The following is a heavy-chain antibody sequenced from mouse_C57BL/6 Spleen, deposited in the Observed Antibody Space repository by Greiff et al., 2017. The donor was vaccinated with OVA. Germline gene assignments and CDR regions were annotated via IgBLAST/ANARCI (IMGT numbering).Heavy chain of an antibody. D-gene: IGHD1-1*01. Sequence: EVQLQQSGPELVKPGASVKIPCKASGYTFTDYNMDWVKQSHGKSLEWIGDINPNNGGTIYNQKFKGKATLTVDKSSSTAYMELRSLTSEDTAVYYCARSIYGSSYVGAMDYWGQGTSVTVSS. CDR1: GYTFTDYN. J-gene: IGHJ4*01. CDR3: ARSIYGSSYVGAMDY. V-gene: IGHV1-18*01. CDR2: INPNNGGT.